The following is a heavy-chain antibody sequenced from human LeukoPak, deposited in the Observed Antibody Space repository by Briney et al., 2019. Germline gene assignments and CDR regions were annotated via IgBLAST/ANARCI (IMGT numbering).Heavy chain of an antibody. Sequence: GGSLRLSCAASGFSFISYGMHWVRQAPGKGLEWVGVISDDGRRKDYADSVKGRFTISRDNSKDSLYLQMNSLRAEDTALYYCARDDRADYYGSGGLDYWGQGTLVTVSS. CDR3: ARDDRADYYGSGGLDY. J-gene: IGHJ4*02. CDR2: ISDDGRRK. D-gene: IGHD3-10*01. V-gene: IGHV3-30*03. CDR1: GFSFISYG.